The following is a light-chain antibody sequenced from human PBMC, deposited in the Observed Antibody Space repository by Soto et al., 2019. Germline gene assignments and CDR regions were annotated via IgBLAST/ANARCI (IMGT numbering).Light chain of an antibody. J-gene: IGKJ1*01. Sequence: EIVMTQSPPTLSVSPGERANLSCRASQSVNNNLAWYQQKPGQGPRLLIYGASTRATGIPARFSGSGSGTEFTLTISSLQSEDFAVYYCQQYDNWPPWTFGQGTKVEIK. V-gene: IGKV3-15*01. CDR1: QSVNNN. CDR2: GAS. CDR3: QQYDNWPPWT.